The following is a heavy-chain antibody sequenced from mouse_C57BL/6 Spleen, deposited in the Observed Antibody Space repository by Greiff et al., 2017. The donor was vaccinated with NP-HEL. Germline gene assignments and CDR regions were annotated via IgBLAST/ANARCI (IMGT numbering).Heavy chain of an antibody. J-gene: IGHJ2*01. CDR3: ARSSSSGYPFDY. V-gene: IGHV1-80*01. CDR2: IYPGDGDT. D-gene: IGHD3-2*02. Sequence: QVQLQQSGAELVKPGASVKISCKASGYAFSSYWMNWVKQRPGKGLEWIGQIYPGDGDTNYNGKFKGKATLTADKSSSTAYMQLSSLTSEDSAVYFCARSSSSGYPFDYWGQGTTLTVSS. CDR1: GYAFSSYW.